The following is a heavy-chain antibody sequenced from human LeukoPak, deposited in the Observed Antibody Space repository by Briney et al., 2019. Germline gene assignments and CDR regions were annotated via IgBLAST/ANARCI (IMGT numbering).Heavy chain of an antibody. D-gene: IGHD1-26*01. V-gene: IGHV3-30-3*01. CDR1: GFTFSSYA. CDR3: ARSPGGSYWGGASFDY. J-gene: IGHJ4*02. CDR2: ISYDGSNK. Sequence: GGSLRLSCAASGFTFSSYAMNWVRQAPGKGLEWVAVISYDGSNKYYADSVKGRFTISRDNSKNTLYLQMNSLRAEDTAVYYCARSPGGSYWGGASFDYWGQGTLVTVSS.